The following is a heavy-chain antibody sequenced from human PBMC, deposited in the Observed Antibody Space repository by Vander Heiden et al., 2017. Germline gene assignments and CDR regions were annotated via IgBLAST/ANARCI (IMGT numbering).Heavy chain of an antibody. Sequence: QVQLVQSGAEVTKPGAHVKVSCTASGYTFTGYYMHWVRQAPGQGLEWMGRINPNSGGTNYAQKFQGRVTMTRDTSISTAYMELSRLRSDDTAVYYCASTFSSGWSGWFDPWGQGTLVTVSS. V-gene: IGHV1-2*06. CDR3: ASTFSSGWSGWFDP. J-gene: IGHJ5*02. CDR2: INPNSGGT. CDR1: GYTFTGYY. D-gene: IGHD6-19*01.